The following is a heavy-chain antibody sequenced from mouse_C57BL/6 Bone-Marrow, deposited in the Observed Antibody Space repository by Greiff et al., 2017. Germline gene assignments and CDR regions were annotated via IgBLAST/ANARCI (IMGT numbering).Heavy chain of an antibody. Sequence: EVQLQQSGPELVKPGASVKISCKASGYTFTDYYMNWVKQSHGKSLEWIGDINPNNGGTSYNQKFKGKATLTVDKSSSTAYMELRSLTSEDSAVYYCAREWAITTVPGGYFDVWGTGTTVTVSS. CDR2: INPNNGGT. D-gene: IGHD1-1*01. CDR1: GYTFTDYY. CDR3: AREWAITTVPGGYFDV. V-gene: IGHV1-26*01. J-gene: IGHJ1*03.